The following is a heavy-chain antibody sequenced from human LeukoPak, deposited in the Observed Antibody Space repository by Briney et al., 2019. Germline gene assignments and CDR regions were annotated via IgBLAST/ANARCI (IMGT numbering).Heavy chain of an antibody. CDR3: ASARLLWFGELSRNFDY. Sequence: ASVKVSCKASGYTFTSYAMNWVRQAPGQGLEWMGWINTNTGNPTYAQGFTGRFVFSLDTSVSTAYLQISSLKAEDTAVYYCASARLLWFGELSRNFDYWGQGTLVTVSS. D-gene: IGHD3-10*01. CDR1: GYTFTSYA. V-gene: IGHV7-4-1*02. CDR2: INTNTGNP. J-gene: IGHJ4*02.